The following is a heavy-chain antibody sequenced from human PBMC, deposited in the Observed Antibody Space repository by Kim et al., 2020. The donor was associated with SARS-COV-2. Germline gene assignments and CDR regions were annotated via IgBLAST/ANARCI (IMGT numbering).Heavy chain of an antibody. J-gene: IGHJ4*02. CDR3: VPAGRDASGLLFGS. V-gene: IGHV3-64D*09. Sequence: GGSLRLSCTASGFTFRNYGMHWIRQTPRKGLEYVAAIGGSGGTTYYVDSVKGRFTISRDNSKNALYLQMSSLRVEDTAVYYCVPAGRDASGLLFGSWGRG. CDR2: IGGSGGTT. D-gene: IGHD2-2*01. CDR1: GFTFRNYG.